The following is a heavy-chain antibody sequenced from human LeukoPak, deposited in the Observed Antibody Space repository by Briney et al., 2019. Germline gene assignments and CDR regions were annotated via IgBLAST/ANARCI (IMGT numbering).Heavy chain of an antibody. J-gene: IGHJ4*02. D-gene: IGHD4-17*01. Sequence: SETLSLTCAVSGYSISSGYYWGWIRQPPGKGLEWIGYIYYSGSTNYNPSLKSRVTISVDTSKNQFSLKLSSVTAADTAVYYCARDPLRYGDNEGYWGQGTLVTVSS. V-gene: IGHV4-61*01. CDR1: GYSISSGYY. CDR2: IYYSGST. CDR3: ARDPLRYGDNEGY.